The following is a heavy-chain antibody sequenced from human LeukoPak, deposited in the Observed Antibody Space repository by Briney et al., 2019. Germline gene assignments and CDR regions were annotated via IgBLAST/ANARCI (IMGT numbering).Heavy chain of an antibody. V-gene: IGHV3-30-3*01. CDR2: ISYDGSNK. CDR1: GFTFSSYA. D-gene: IGHD2-2*01. Sequence: PGGSLRLSCAASGFTFSSYAMHWVRQAPGKGLEWVAVISYDGSNKYYADSVKGRFTISRDNSKNTLYLQMNSLRAEDTAVYYCARGQDIVVVPAAYIYYFDYWGQGTLVTVSS. CDR3: ARGQDIVVVPAAYIYYFDY. J-gene: IGHJ4*02.